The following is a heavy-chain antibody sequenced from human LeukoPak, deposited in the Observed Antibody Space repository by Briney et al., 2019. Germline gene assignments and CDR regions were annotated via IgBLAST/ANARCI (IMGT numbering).Heavy chain of an antibody. CDR1: GFTFNNYA. CDR2: ISGSDGST. V-gene: IGHV3-23*01. Sequence: PGGSLRLSCAASGFTFNNYAMGWVRQAPGKGLEWVSGISGSDGSTYYADSVKGRFTISRDNSKNTLYLQMNSLRAEDTAVYYCARDLAVRHLDYWGQGTLVTVSS. J-gene: IGHJ4*02. D-gene: IGHD6-6*01. CDR3: ARDLAVRHLDY.